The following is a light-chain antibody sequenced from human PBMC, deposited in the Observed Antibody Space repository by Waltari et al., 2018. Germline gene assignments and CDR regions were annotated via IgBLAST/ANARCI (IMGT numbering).Light chain of an antibody. CDR2: STS. Sequence: QTVVTQEPSLTVSPGGTVTLTCASSTGAVTSGNSPNWCQQTPGQSPRALIYSTSNKPSWTPARFSGSLLGDRAALTLSGVQPEYEAEYYCLLYSGAALVFGGGTKLTVL. V-gene: IGLV7-43*01. CDR1: TGAVTSGNS. J-gene: IGLJ2*01. CDR3: LLYSGAALV.